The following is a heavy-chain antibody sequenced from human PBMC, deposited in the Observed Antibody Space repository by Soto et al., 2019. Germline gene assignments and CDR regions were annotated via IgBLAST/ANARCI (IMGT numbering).Heavy chain of an antibody. Sequence: GGSLRLSCAASGFTFSSYNMNWVRQAPGKGLEWVSSISSSSNYIYYAESVKGRFTISRDNAKNSLDLQVNSLRAEDTAVYYCARGMAAAGYYYYHYMDVWGKGTTVTVSS. J-gene: IGHJ6*03. CDR3: ARGMAAAGYYYYHYMDV. CDR2: ISSSSNYI. V-gene: IGHV3-21*01. D-gene: IGHD6-13*01. CDR1: GFTFSSYN.